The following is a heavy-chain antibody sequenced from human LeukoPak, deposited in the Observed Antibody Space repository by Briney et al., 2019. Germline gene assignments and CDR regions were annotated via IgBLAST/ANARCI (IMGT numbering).Heavy chain of an antibody. CDR1: GFTFSDYY. Sequence: GGSLRLSCAASGFTFSDYYMSWIRQAPGKGLEWLSYISSSGKTIYYADSVKGRFTISRDNAKKSLSLQMNSLRAEDTAVYYCARETLMYDYVWGSYRPIALSFGYWGQGTLVTVSS. J-gene: IGHJ4*02. CDR2: ISSSGKTI. V-gene: IGHV3-11*01. D-gene: IGHD3-16*02. CDR3: ARETLMYDYVWGSYRPIALSFGY.